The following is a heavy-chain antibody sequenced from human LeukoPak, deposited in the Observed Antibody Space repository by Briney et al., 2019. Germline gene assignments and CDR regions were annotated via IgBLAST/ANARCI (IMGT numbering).Heavy chain of an antibody. Sequence: GGSLRLSCTASGFIFSDYWMRWVRQAPGKGLEWVATIHKDGGEKWYVDSVKGRVTISRDNVRNSLYLQMNSLKTEDTAVYYCARGRLWPAYYYYYYMDVWGKGTTVTVSS. CDR3: ARGRLWPAYYYYYYMDV. CDR1: GFIFSDYW. D-gene: IGHD5-18*01. CDR2: IHKDGGEK. V-gene: IGHV3-7*03. J-gene: IGHJ6*03.